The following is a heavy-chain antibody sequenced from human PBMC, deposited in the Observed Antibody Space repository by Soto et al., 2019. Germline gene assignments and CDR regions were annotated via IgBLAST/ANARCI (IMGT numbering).Heavy chain of an antibody. CDR2: ISSSSSYI. CDR1: GFTFSSYS. Sequence: GGSLRLSCAASGFTFSSYSMNWVRQAPGKGLEWVSSISSSSSYIYYADSVKGRFTISRDNAKNSLYLQMNSLRAEDTAVYYCASGDSGPNMSLRFDPWGKGTLATVSS. V-gene: IGHV3-21*01. D-gene: IGHD5-12*01. J-gene: IGHJ5*02. CDR3: ASGDSGPNMSLRFDP.